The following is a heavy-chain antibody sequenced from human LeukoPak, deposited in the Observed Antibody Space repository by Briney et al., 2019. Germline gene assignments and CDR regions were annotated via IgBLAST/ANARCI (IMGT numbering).Heavy chain of an antibody. J-gene: IGHJ4*02. CDR1: GYTFTSYG. CDR3: ARDTLWFGELLLRNGFGY. D-gene: IGHD3-10*01. Sequence: ASVKVSCKASGYTFTSYGIGWVRQAPGQGLEWMGWISAYNGNTNYAQKLQGRVTMTTDTSTSTAYMELRSLRSDDTAVYYCARDTLWFGELLLRNGFGYWGQGTLVTVSS. V-gene: IGHV1-18*01. CDR2: ISAYNGNT.